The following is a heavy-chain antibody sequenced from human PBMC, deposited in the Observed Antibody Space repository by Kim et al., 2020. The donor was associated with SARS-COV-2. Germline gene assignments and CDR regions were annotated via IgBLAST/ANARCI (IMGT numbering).Heavy chain of an antibody. J-gene: IGHJ4*02. Sequence: GGSLRLSCAASGFHFSTFDMTWVRQAPGKGLEWVSSIGSTVATTFYADSVKGRFAISRDNSKNTLYLQMNNLRDDDTAVYFCARGLGSPDFWGQGTLVTV. V-gene: IGHV3-23*01. CDR1: GFHFSTFD. CDR3: ARGLGSPDF. CDR2: IGSTVATT. D-gene: IGHD2-15*01.